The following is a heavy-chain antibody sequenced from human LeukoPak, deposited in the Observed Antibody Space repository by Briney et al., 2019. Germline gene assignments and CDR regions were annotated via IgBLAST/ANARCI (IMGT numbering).Heavy chain of an antibody. V-gene: IGHV3-7*03. CDR1: GFTFSLYR. CDR3: AGGTGFIIKD. CDR2: IKQDGSEK. Sequence: GGSLRLSCAASGFTFSLYRMNWVRRAPGKGLEWVANIKQDGSEKNYVDSVKGRFTISRDNAKNSLYLQMNNLRVEDTAMYYCAGGTGFIIKDWGQGTLVTVSS. D-gene: IGHD3-9*01. J-gene: IGHJ4*02.